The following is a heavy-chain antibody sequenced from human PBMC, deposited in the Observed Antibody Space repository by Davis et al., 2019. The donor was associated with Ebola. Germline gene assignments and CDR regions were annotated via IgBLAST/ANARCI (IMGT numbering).Heavy chain of an antibody. D-gene: IGHD3-10*01. J-gene: IGHJ4*02. CDR3: AGCDGSGSYWLDY. Sequence: PGGSLRLSCAASGFTFSSYSMNWVRQAPGKGLEWVSYISSSSSTIYYADSVKGRFTISRDNAKNSLYLQMSSLRDEDTAVYYCAGCDGSGSYWLDYWGQGTLVTISS. CDR1: GFTFSSYS. V-gene: IGHV3-48*02. CDR2: ISSSSSTI.